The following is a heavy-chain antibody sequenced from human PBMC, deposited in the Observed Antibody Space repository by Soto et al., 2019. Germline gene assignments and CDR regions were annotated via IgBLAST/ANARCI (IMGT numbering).Heavy chain of an antibody. CDR1: GGTFSSSA. CDR2: IIPTFGTA. D-gene: IGHD6-19*01. V-gene: IGHV1-69*06. Sequence: QVQLVQSGAEMREPGSSVKGSWKASGGTFSSSAINWLRQPPGQGPEWMGGIIPTFGTATYIEKFRGRVTITADTSTSTAYMEVSSLTSEDTAMYFCARSETAGHRGFDIWGQGTMVTVSS. J-gene: IGHJ3*02. CDR3: ARSETAGHRGFDI.